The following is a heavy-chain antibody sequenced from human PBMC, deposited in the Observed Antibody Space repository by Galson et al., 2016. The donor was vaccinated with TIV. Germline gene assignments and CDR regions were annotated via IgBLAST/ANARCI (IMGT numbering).Heavy chain of an antibody. D-gene: IGHD2-8*01. J-gene: IGHJ4*02. CDR1: GLTFHNYA. CDR3: AKDLLSNTNHYWPFYFDF. V-gene: IGHV3-23*01. Sequence: SLRLSCAASGLTFHNYAFSWVRQAPGKGLEWVSSISVSGGSTYSAATVSGRFIISRDNSRNTLYLQMNSLRAEDTAVYYCAKDLLSNTNHYWPFYFDFWGPGTLVTVSS. CDR2: ISVSGGST.